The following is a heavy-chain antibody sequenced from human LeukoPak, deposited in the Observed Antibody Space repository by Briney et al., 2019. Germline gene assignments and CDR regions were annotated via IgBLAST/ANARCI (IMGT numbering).Heavy chain of an antibody. CDR3: ARALTGYLALDYYYYGMDV. J-gene: IGHJ6*02. CDR2: IGTAGDT. Sequence: PGGSLRLSCAASGFTFSSYDMHWARQATGKGMEWVSAIGTAGDTYYPGSVKGRFTISRENAKSSLYLQMNSLRAGDTAVYYCARALTGYLALDYYYYGMDVWGQGTTVTVSS. V-gene: IGHV3-13*01. D-gene: IGHD3-9*01. CDR1: GFTFSSYD.